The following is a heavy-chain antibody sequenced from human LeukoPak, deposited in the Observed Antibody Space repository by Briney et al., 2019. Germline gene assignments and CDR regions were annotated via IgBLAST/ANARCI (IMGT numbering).Heavy chain of an antibody. Sequence: ASVKVSCKASGFTFTSSAMQWVRQARGQRLEWIGWIVVGSGNTNYAQKFQERVTITRDVSTSTAYMELSSLRSGDTAVYYCAAGRYDFWSGYHYGMDVWGQGTTVTVSS. CDR2: IVVGSGNT. J-gene: IGHJ6*02. CDR1: GFTFTSSA. CDR3: AAGRYDFWSGYHYGMDV. D-gene: IGHD3-3*01. V-gene: IGHV1-58*02.